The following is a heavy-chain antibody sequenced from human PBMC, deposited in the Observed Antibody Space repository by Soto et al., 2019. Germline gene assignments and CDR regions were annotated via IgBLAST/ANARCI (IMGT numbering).Heavy chain of an antibody. D-gene: IGHD4-17*01. V-gene: IGHV3-30-3*01. Sequence: QVHLVESGGGVVQPGRSLRLSCAASGLTFSNNAMHWVRQAPGKGLEWVAFISYDGTNRCYPDSVKGRFTISRDNSKNTLYLQMNSLKTEDTAVYYCARDWSCTVTTVGGGYAKDYWGQGTLVTVSS. CDR2: ISYDGTNR. CDR3: ARDWSCTVTTVGGGYAKDY. CDR1: GLTFSNNA. J-gene: IGHJ4*02.